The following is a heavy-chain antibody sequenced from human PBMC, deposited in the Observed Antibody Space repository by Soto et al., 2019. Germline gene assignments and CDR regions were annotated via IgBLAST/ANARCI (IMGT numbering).Heavy chain of an antibody. J-gene: IGHJ4*02. CDR1: GYIFSSYT. D-gene: IGHD3-22*01. CDR3: ASGRRDYYDSSGTRDY. CDR2: IIPILGIA. Sequence: GASVKVSCKASGYIFSSYTISWVRQAPGQGLEWMGRIIPILGIANYAQKFQGRVTITADKSTSTAYMELSSLRSEDTAVFYCASGRRDYYDSSGTRDYWGQGTLVTVSS. V-gene: IGHV1-69*02.